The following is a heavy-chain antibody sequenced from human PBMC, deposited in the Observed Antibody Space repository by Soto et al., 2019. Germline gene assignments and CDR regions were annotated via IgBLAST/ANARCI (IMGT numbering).Heavy chain of an antibody. CDR2: ISSNSITI. CDR3: AREDILGTRSFDY. D-gene: IGHD1-26*01. Sequence: GGSLRLSCGASGFIFSKYSMNWVRQAPGKGLEWLSYISSNSITIYYADSVRGRFTIFRDNAKNSLYLQMNSLRDEDTAVYYCAREDILGTRSFDYWGQGALVTVSS. V-gene: IGHV3-48*02. J-gene: IGHJ4*02. CDR1: GFIFSKYS.